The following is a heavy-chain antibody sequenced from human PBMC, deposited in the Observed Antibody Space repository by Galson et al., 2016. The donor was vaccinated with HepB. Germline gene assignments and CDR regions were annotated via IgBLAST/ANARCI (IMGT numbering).Heavy chain of an antibody. V-gene: IGHV3-48*02. CDR3: ATDGRRGYDMDV. J-gene: IGHJ6*02. CDR2: IASNRRTI. CDR1: GFTFSDYS. Sequence: SLRLSCAASGFTFSDYSMNWVRQAPGKGLEWVSYIASNRRTIYYADSARGRFTISRDNAKNSLYLQMNSLRDEDTAVYYCATDGRRGYDMDVWGPGSTVTVAS.